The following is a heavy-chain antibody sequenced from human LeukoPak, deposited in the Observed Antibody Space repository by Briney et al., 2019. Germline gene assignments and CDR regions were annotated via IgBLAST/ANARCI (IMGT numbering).Heavy chain of an antibody. Sequence: GESLKLSCKGSGYTFTGYYMHWVRQAPGQGLEWMGWINPKSGGTNYAQKFQGRVTMTRYTYISTGYMELSRLRSDDKAVYYCARDGYCSSTACACDIWGQGTMVTVSS. CDR1: GYTFTGYY. J-gene: IGHJ3*02. CDR2: INPKSGGT. D-gene: IGHD2-2*03. V-gene: IGHV1-2*02. CDR3: ARDGYCSSTACACDI.